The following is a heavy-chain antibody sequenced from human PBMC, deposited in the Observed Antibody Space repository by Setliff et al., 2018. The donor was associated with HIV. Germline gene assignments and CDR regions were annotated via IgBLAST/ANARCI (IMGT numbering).Heavy chain of an antibody. CDR1: GGSMSNYY. D-gene: IGHD3-22*01. V-gene: IGHV4-59*01. Sequence: ASETLSLTCTVSGGSMSNYYWSWIRQPPGKRLEWIASIQYSDSSHYNPSLQSRVTISVDTSTKQFSLYLSSVNETDTAVYYCARSGYTSGFYWVFGAFGVWGQGKLVTV. CDR3: ARSGYTSGFYWVFGAFGV. CDR2: IQYSDSS. J-gene: IGHJ3*01.